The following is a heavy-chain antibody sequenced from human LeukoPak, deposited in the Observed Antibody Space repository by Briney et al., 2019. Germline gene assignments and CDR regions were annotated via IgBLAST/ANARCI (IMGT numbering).Heavy chain of an antibody. CDR2: MNPNSGNT. Sequence: ASVKVSCKASGYTFTSYDINCVRQATGQGLEWMGWMNPNSGNTGYAQKFQGRVTMTRNTPISTAYMELSSLRSEDTAVYYCASGPLLDPYYYGSGSYHYWGQGTLVTVSS. V-gene: IGHV1-8*01. J-gene: IGHJ4*02. CDR1: GYTFTSYD. D-gene: IGHD3-10*01. CDR3: ASGPLLDPYYYGSGSYHY.